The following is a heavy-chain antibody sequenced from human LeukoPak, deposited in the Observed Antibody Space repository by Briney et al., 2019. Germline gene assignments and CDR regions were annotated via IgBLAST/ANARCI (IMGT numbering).Heavy chain of an antibody. D-gene: IGHD6-13*01. CDR2: INHSGST. Sequence: SETLSLTCAVYVGSFSGYYWSWIRQPPGKGLEWIGEINHSGSTNYNPSLKSRVTISVDTSKNQFSLKLSSVTAADTAVYYCARGWNSSSWYDYWGQGTLVTVSS. CDR1: VGSFSGYY. V-gene: IGHV4-34*01. J-gene: IGHJ4*02. CDR3: ARGWNSSSWYDY.